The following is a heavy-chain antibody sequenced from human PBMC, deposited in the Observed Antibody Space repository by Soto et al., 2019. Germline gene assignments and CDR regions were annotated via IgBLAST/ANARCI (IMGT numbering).Heavy chain of an antibody. Sequence: GESLKISCKGSGYSFTSYWIGWVRQMPGKGLEWMGIINPNGGSTSYAQKFQGRVTMTRDTSTSTVYMELSGLRSEDTAVYYCARAPTVIVVVVAATLDYWGQGTLVTVSS. CDR2: INPNGGST. D-gene: IGHD2-15*01. J-gene: IGHJ4*02. CDR1: GYSFTSYW. CDR3: ARAPTVIVVVVAATLDY. V-gene: IGHV1-46*01.